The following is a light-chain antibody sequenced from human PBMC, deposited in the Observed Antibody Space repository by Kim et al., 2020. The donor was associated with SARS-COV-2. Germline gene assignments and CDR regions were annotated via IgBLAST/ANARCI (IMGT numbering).Light chain of an antibody. Sequence: LSASVGDRVTITCRASQTINDYLAWYQHKLGEAPKLLIYKASTLQSGVPSRFSGSGSGTEFTLTISSLQPDDFGTYFCQQYLTRTFGQGTKVDIK. V-gene: IGKV1-5*03. CDR3: QQYLTRT. CDR1: QTINDY. J-gene: IGKJ1*01. CDR2: KAS.